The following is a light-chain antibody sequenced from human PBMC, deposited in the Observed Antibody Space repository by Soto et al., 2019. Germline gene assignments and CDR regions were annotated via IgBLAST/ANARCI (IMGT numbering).Light chain of an antibody. V-gene: IGKV1-27*01. J-gene: IGKJ5*01. CDR1: QGISSY. CDR2: SAS. CDR3: QQYDNLPL. Sequence: DIHFTHSPSSLSSSVLYIFTITCRVSQGISSYLNWYRQKPGKVPKLLIYSASNLQSGVPSRFSGSGSGTDFTLTISSLQPEDVATYYCQQYDNLPLFGQGTRMEIK.